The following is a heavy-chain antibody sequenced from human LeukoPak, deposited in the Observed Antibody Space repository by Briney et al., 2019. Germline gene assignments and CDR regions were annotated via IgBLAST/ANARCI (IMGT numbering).Heavy chain of an antibody. J-gene: IGHJ6*03. CDR2: MNAGNGNT. V-gene: IGHV1-3*01. Sequence: ASVKVSCKASGYIFTDYAIHWLRQAPGQRPEWMGWMNAGNGNTKYSQKFQGRVTLIRDTSAATAYMELSSLRHDDLAVYYCARGRGTSGSNRDFYYYYYMDVWGKGTTVTVSS. CDR1: GYIFTDYA. D-gene: IGHD2-15*01. CDR3: ARGRGTSGSNRDFYYYYYMDV.